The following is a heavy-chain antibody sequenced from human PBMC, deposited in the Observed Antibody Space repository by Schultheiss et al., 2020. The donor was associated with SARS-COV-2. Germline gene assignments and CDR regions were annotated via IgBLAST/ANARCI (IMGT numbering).Heavy chain of an antibody. CDR1: GGSFSGYY. J-gene: IGHJ3*02. CDR2: INRSGST. V-gene: IGHV4-34*01. Sequence: LTCAVYGGSFSGYYWSWIRQPPGKGLGWIGEINRSGSTNYNPSLKSRVTISVDTSKNQFPLKLSSVTAADTAVYYCAVVVTSDAFDIWGQGTMVTVSS. D-gene: IGHD2-15*01. CDR3: AVVVTSDAFDI.